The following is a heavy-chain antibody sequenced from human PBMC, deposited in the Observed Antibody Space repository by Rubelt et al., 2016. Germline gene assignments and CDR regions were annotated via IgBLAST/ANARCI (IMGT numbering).Heavy chain of an antibody. CDR1: GDRFRGYG. CDR3: ARRSAVAGTWVDI. D-gene: IGHD6-19*01. CDR2: IYYDGSYK. J-gene: IGHJ4*02. V-gene: IGHV3-33*01. Sequence: QVKLVESGGGVVQPGRSLRLSCAASGDRFRGYGMHWVRQAPGKGLEWVAVIYYDGSYKYYVDSVEGPLTISRDNLKRTLYRQMNRLSVDGTAVYFCARRSAVAGTWVDIWGQGTEVSVSA.